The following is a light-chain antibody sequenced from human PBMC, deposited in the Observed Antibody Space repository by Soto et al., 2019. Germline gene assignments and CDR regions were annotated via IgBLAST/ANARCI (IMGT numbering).Light chain of an antibody. CDR3: QQLNSSPLT. Sequence: DIQLTQSPSFLSASVGDRVTITCQASHDIITYLAWYQVKPGKAPKLLIYAASTLESGVPSRFSGSGSGTEFTLTVSSLQPEDFATYYCQQLNSSPLTFGQGTRVEVK. J-gene: IGKJ5*01. CDR1: HDIITY. V-gene: IGKV1-9*01. CDR2: AAS.